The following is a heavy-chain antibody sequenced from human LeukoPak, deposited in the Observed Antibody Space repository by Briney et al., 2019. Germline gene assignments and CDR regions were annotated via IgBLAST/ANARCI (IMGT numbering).Heavy chain of an antibody. J-gene: IGHJ3*02. CDR1: GYTFTSYD. CDR2: MNPNSGNT. Sequence: ASVKVSCKASGYTFTSYDINWVRQATGQGLEWMGWMNPNSGNTGYAQKFQGRVTMTRNTSISTAYMELSSLRSEDMAVYYCARAPDYDILTGYGAFDIWGQGTMVTVSS. CDR3: ARAPDYDILTGYGAFDI. D-gene: IGHD3-9*01. V-gene: IGHV1-8*01.